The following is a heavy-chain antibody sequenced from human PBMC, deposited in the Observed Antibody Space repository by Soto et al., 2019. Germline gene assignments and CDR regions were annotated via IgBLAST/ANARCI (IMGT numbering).Heavy chain of an antibody. CDR3: ARVGLETSGSFDY. V-gene: IGHV3-53*01. D-gene: IGHD3-10*01. CDR1: GFTVSSNY. CDR2: IYSGGST. J-gene: IGHJ4*02. Sequence: VGSLRLSCAASGFTVSSNYMSWVRQAPGKGLEWVSVIYSGGSTYYADSVKGRFTISRDNSKNTLYLQMNSLRAEDTAVYYCARVGLETSGSFDYWGQGTLVTVSS.